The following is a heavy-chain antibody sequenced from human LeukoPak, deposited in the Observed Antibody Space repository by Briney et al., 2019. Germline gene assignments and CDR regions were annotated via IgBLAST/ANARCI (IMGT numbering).Heavy chain of an antibody. CDR3: AKGSMVREQYFQH. J-gene: IGHJ1*01. CDR1: GFTFSSYV. D-gene: IGHD3-10*01. Sequence: GGSLRLSCAASGFTFSSYVMSWVRQAPGKGLEWVSTISGSGGSTYYADSVKGRFTISRDNSKNTLYLQMNSLRAEDTAVYYCAKGSMVREQYFQHWGQGTLVTVSS. V-gene: IGHV3-23*01. CDR2: ISGSGGST.